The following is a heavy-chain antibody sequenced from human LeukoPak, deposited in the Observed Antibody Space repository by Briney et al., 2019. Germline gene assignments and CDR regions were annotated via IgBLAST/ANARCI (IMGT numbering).Heavy chain of an antibody. V-gene: IGHV4-30-2*01. CDR1: GGSISSSGYY. J-gene: IGHJ4*02. CDR3: AKTPEPAYPSSPEDY. Sequence: SETLSLTCTVSGGSISSSGYYWSWIRQPPGKGLEWIGYIYQSGSTNYNPSLKSRVTISVDRSENQFSLKLSSVTAADTAVYNWAKTPEPAYPSSPEDYWGRGPRVPVPP. D-gene: IGHD3-10*01. CDR2: IYQSGST.